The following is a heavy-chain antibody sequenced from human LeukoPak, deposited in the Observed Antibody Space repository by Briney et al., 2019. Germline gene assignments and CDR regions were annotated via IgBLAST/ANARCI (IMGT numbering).Heavy chain of an antibody. D-gene: IGHD2-15*01. CDR3: ARDGGGYCSGGSCYFWFDP. V-gene: IGHV4-31*03. Sequence: SETLYLTCTVSGGSISSGGYYWSWIRQHPGKGLEWIGYIYYSGSTYYNPSLKSRLTISVDTSKNQFSLKLSSVTAADTAIYYCARDGGGYCSGGSCYFWFDPWGQGTLVTVSS. J-gene: IGHJ5*02. CDR2: IYYSGST. CDR1: GGSISSGGYY.